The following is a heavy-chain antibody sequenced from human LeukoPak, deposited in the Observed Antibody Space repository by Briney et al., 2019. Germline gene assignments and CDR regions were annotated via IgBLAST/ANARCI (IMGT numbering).Heavy chain of an antibody. Sequence: GGSLRLSCAASGFTFSDYYMSWVRQAPGKGLEWVSVIYSGGSTYYADSVKGRFTISRDNSKNTLYLQMNSLRAEDTAVYYCARDDNYYGSGSYIFWGQGTLVTVSS. J-gene: IGHJ4*02. V-gene: IGHV3-66*01. CDR2: IYSGGST. CDR3: ARDDNYYGSGSYIF. CDR1: GFTFSDYY. D-gene: IGHD3-10*01.